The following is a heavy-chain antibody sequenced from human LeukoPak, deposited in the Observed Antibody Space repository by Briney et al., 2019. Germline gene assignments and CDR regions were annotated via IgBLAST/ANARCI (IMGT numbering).Heavy chain of an antibody. J-gene: IGHJ3*02. CDR2: IWYDGSNK. CDR1: GFTFSSYG. Sequence: GGSLRLSCAASGFTFSSYGMHWVRQAPGKGLEWVAVIWYDGSNKYYADSVKGRFTISRDNSKNTLYLQMNSLRAEDTAVYYCARVRGIAAAFDAFDTWGQGTMVTVSS. D-gene: IGHD6-13*01. V-gene: IGHV3-33*01. CDR3: ARVRGIAAAFDAFDT.